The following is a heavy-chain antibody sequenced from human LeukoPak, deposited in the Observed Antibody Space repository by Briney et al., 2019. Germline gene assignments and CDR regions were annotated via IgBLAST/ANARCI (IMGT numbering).Heavy chain of an antibody. J-gene: IGHJ4*02. D-gene: IGHD5-24*01. CDR3: ARDGGDGYNLDY. Sequence: GGSLRLSCAASGFTFSSYAMSWVRQAPGKGLEWVAVIWNDGSNKYYADSVKGRFTISRDNSKNTLHLQMNSLRAEDTAVYYCARDGGDGYNLDYWGQGTLVTVSS. CDR2: IWNDGSNK. CDR1: GFTFSSYA. V-gene: IGHV3-33*08.